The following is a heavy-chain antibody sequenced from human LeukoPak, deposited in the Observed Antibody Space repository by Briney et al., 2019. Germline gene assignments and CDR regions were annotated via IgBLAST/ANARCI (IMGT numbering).Heavy chain of an antibody. V-gene: IGHV3-11*06. D-gene: IGHD1-26*01. J-gene: IGHJ4*02. CDR1: GFTFSDYY. Sequence: GGSLRLSCAASGFTFSDYYMSWIRQAPGKGLEWVSYISSSSSYIYYADSMKGRFTISRDNAKNSLYLQMNSLRAEDTAIYYCARDLSVGAKPDLGFDYWGQGTLVTVSS. CDR3: ARDLSVGAKPDLGFDY. CDR2: ISSSSSYI.